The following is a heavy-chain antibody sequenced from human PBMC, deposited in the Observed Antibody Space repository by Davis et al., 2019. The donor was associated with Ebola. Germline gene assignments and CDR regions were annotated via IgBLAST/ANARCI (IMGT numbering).Heavy chain of an antibody. CDR1: GYTFTSYA. CDR3: ARAYSSSWRDFDY. D-gene: IGHD6-13*01. Sequence: AASVKVSCKASGYTFTSYAMHLVRQAPGQRLEWMGWINAGNGNTKYSQKFQGRVTITRDTSASTAYMELSSLRSEDTAVYYCARAYSSSWRDFDYWGQGTLVTVSS. J-gene: IGHJ4*02. CDR2: INAGNGNT. V-gene: IGHV1-3*01.